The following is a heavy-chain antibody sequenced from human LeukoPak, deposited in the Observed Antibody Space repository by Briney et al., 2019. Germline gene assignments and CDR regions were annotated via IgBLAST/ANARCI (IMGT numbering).Heavy chain of an antibody. V-gene: IGHV5-51*01. CDR1: GYTFPSYW. J-gene: IGHJ4*02. CDR2: IYPGDSDT. D-gene: IGHD2-2*01. Sequence: GESLNLSCKGSGYTFPSYWIGWVRQTPRKGLAWMEIIYPGDSDTRYSPSFQGQVTISADKSISTAYLQWSSLKASDTAMYYCARHRGYCSSTSCQKNYIDYWGQGTLVTVSS. CDR3: ARHRGYCSSTSCQKNYIDY.